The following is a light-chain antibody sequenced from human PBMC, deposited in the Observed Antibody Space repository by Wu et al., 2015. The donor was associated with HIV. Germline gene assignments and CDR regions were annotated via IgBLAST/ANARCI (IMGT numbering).Light chain of an antibody. CDR1: QSVSSN. J-gene: IGKJ1*01. CDR2: GAS. Sequence: EIVMTQSPATLSVSPGERATLSCRASQSVSSNLAWYQQKPGQAPRLLIYGASTRATGIPARFSGSGSGAEFTLTISSLQSGDFAVYYCQQYNNWPRTFGRGPRWKSN. CDR3: QQYNNWPRT. V-gene: IGKV3-15*01.